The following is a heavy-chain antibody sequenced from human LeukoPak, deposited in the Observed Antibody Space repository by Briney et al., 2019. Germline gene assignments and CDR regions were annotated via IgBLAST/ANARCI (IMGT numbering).Heavy chain of an antibody. CDR2: ISGSGGST. CDR3: AKDGDIVVVPAAYYFDY. J-gene: IGHJ4*02. CDR1: GLTFSSYA. Sequence: GGSLRLSCAASGLTFSSYAMSWVRQAPGKGLEWVSAISGSGGSTYYADSVKGRFTISRDNSKNTLYLQMNSLRAEDTAVYYCAKDGDIVVVPAAYYFDYWGQGTLVTVSS. D-gene: IGHD2-2*01. V-gene: IGHV3-23*01.